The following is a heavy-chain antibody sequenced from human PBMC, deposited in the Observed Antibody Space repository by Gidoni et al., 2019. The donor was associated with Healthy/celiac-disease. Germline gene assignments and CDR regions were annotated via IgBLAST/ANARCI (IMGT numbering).Heavy chain of an antibody. CDR3: ARRSEWLFDAFDI. J-gene: IGHJ3*02. D-gene: IGHD3-3*01. CDR2: INSDGSST. CDR1: GFTFSSYG. V-gene: IGHV3-74*01. Sequence: EVQLVESGGGLVQPGGSLRLSCVASGFTFSSYGMHWVRQAPGKGLGWVSRINSDGSSTSYADSVKGRFTISRDNAKNTLYLQMNSLRAEDTAVYYCARRSEWLFDAFDIWGQGTMVTVSS.